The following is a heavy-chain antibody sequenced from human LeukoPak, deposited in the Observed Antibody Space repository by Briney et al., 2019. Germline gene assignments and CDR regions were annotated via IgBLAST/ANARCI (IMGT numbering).Heavy chain of an antibody. CDR2: IIPIFGTA. V-gene: IGHV1-69*05. CDR1: GGTFSSYA. Sequence: ASVKVSCKASGGTFSSYAISWVRQAPGQGLEWMGGIIPIFGTANYEQKFQGRVTITTDESTSTAYMELSSLRSEDTAVYYCARVYYRTRYFDYWGQGTLVTVSS. CDR3: ARVYYRTRYFDY. D-gene: IGHD3-10*01. J-gene: IGHJ4*02.